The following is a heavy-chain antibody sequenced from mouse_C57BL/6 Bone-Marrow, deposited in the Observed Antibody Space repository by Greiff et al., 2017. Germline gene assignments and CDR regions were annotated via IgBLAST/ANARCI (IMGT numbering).Heavy chain of an antibody. Sequence: QVQLQQSGAELVRPGASVKLSCKASGYTFTDYYINWVKQRPGQGLEWIARIYPGSGNTYYNEKFKGKDTLTAAKSSSTAYVQLSSLTSEDSAVYFCASYGYYWGQGTSVTVSS. J-gene: IGHJ4*01. D-gene: IGHD1-1*02. CDR3: ASYGYY. CDR2: IYPGSGNT. V-gene: IGHV1-76*01. CDR1: GYTFTDYY.